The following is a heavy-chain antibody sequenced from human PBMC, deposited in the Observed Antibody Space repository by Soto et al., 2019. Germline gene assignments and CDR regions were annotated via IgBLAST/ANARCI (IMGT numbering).Heavy chain of an antibody. CDR1: GGSISSGGHY. D-gene: IGHD6-13*01. Sequence: QVQLQESGPGLVKPSQTLSLTCTVSGGSISSGGHYWSGIRQHPGKGLEWIGYIYYSGSTYYNPSLKSRVTISVDTSKNQFSLKLSSVTAADTAVYYCATLHYNSSWYGSDYWGQGNLVTVSS. J-gene: IGHJ4*02. V-gene: IGHV4-31*03. CDR2: IYYSGST. CDR3: ATLHYNSSWYGSDY.